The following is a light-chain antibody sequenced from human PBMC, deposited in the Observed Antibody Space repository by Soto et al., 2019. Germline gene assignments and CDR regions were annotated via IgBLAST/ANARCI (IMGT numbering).Light chain of an antibody. V-gene: IGKV2-30*01. CDR1: QSLVYSDGTTY. Sequence: DVVLTQSPLSLPVTLEQPASISCRAIQSLVYSDGTTYLNWVHQRPGQSPRRRIYKVSTRDSGVPDRFSGSGSGTDFTLKISRVEAGDVGVYYCMQGTHWPSTFGQGTKVDIK. CDR3: MQGTHWPST. J-gene: IGKJ2*01. CDR2: KVS.